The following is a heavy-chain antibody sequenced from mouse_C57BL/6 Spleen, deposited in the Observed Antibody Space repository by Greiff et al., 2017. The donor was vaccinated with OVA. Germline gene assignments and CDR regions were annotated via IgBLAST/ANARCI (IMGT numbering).Heavy chain of an antibody. CDR1: GFTFSSYA. Sequence: EVHLVESGGGLVKPGGSLKLSCAASGFTFSSYAMSWVRQTPEKRLEWVATISDGGSYTYYPDNVKGRFTISRDNAKDNLYLQMSHLKSEDTAMYYCARDRIYDGYYFYYFDYWGQGTTLTVSS. D-gene: IGHD2-3*01. J-gene: IGHJ2*01. V-gene: IGHV5-4*01. CDR3: ARDRIYDGYYFYYFDY. CDR2: ISDGGSYT.